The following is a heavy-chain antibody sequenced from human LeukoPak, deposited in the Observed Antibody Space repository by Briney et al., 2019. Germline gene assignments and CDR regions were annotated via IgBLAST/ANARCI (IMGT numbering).Heavy chain of an antibody. J-gene: IGHJ6*03. CDR1: GGYLGSYY. D-gene: IGHD4-17*01. CDR3: AREADYGDYLRSYYYIDV. Sequence: PSETLSLTCTVSGGYLGSYYWSWIRQPAGKGLEWIGRILTSETPSYTPSLESRVTMSVDTSESQFSLKLTSVTAADTAVYYCAREADYGDYLRSYYYIDVWGTGTTVTVSS. CDR2: ILTSETP. V-gene: IGHV4-4*07.